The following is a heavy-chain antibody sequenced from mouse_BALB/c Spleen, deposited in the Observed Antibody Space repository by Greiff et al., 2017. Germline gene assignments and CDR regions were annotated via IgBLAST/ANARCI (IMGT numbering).Heavy chain of an antibody. CDR3: ARDYYYGSSDAMDY. D-gene: IGHD1-1*01. J-gene: IGHJ4*01. CDR2: ISSGGST. V-gene: IGHV5-6-5*01. CDR1: GFTFSSYA. Sequence: EVKLLESGGGLVKPGGSLKLSCAASGFTFSSYAMSWVRQTPEKRLEWVASISSGGSTYYPDSVKGRFTISRDNARNILYLQMSSLRSEDTAMYYCARDYYYGSSDAMDYWGQGTSVTVSS.